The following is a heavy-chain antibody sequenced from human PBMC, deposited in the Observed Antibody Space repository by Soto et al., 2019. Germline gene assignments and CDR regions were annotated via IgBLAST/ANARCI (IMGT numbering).Heavy chain of an antibody. D-gene: IGHD3-3*01. CDR1: GFSFSDSA. J-gene: IGHJ4*02. V-gene: IGHV3-64D*06. CDR2: ISTNGRST. CDR3: LRDIFGVVIFDS. Sequence: PGGSLRLSCSASGFSFSDSAMHWVRQAPGKRLKYVSAISTNGRSTYYADSVKGRFTISRDNSKNTVHLQMSGLRAEDTALYYCLRDIFGVVIFDSWGQGTPVTVSS.